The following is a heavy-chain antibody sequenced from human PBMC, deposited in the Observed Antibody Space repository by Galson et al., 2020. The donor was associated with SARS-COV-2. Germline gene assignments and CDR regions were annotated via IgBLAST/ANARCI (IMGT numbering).Heavy chain of an antibody. CDR1: GFAFSRYG. D-gene: IGHD3-10*01. CDR3: AKPGYYYGSGSYRLEY. Sequence: GGSLRLSCAASGFAFSRYGMHWVRQAPGKGLEWVAVIWNDGSNENYADSVRGRFTITRDNSKNTLYLQMNSLRAEDTAMYYCAKPGYYYGSGSYRLEYWGQGTLVTVSA. J-gene: IGHJ4*02. CDR2: IWNDGSNE. V-gene: IGHV3-33*06.